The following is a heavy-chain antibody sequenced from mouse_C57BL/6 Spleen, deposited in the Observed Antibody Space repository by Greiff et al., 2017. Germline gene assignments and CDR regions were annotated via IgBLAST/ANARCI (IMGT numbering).Heavy chain of an antibody. Sequence: QVQLQQSGAELVKPGASVKLSCKASGYTFTSYWMHWVKQRPGQGLEWIGMIHPNSGSTNYNEKFKSKATLTVDKSSSTAYMQLSSLTSEDSAVYYCARGDGNYRYYFDYWGQGTTLTVSS. CDR3: ARGDGNYRYYFDY. CDR2: IHPNSGST. V-gene: IGHV1-64*01. CDR1: GYTFTSYW. J-gene: IGHJ2*01. D-gene: IGHD2-1*01.